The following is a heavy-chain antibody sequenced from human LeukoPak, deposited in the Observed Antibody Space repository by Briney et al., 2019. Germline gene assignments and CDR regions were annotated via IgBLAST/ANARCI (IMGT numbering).Heavy chain of an antibody. CDR1: GFTFSSYS. J-gene: IGHJ4*02. D-gene: IGHD6-19*01. CDR2: ISGSGGST. Sequence: PGGSLRLSCAASGFTFSSYSMNWVRQAPGKGLEWASAISGSGGSTYYADSVKGRFTISRDNSKNTLYLQMNSLRAEDTAVYYCAKRTRRYSSGWYVFDYWGQGTLVTVSS. CDR3: AKRTRRYSSGWYVFDY. V-gene: IGHV3-23*01.